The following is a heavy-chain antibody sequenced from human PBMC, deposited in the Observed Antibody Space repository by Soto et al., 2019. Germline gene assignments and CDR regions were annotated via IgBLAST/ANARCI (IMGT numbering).Heavy chain of an antibody. J-gene: IGHJ6*02. CDR2: ISDSGAFT. CDR1: GFTFSNYA. Sequence: GGSLRLSCAASGFTFSNYAMSWVRQAPGKGLEWVSAISDSGAFTYYADSVKARFTISRDNSKNTLYLQMISLRAEDTAVYYCARYCTSTSCYKRGGYYYYYGMDVWGQGTTVT. V-gene: IGHV3-23*01. D-gene: IGHD2-2*02. CDR3: ARYCTSTSCYKRGGYYYYYGMDV.